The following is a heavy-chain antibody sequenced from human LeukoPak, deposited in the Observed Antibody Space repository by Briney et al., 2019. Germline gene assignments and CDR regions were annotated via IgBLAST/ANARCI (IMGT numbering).Heavy chain of an antibody. D-gene: IGHD3-22*01. Sequence: GGSLRLSCVVSGFTFSDYHMNWVRQAPGKGLEWVANIKQDGSEKYYVDSVKGRFTISRDNAKNSLYLQMNSLRAEDTAVYYCARDSAPLITMIVVVITPYFDYWGQGTLVTVSS. J-gene: IGHJ4*02. V-gene: IGHV3-7*01. CDR2: IKQDGSEK. CDR1: GFTFSDYH. CDR3: ARDSAPLITMIVVVITPYFDY.